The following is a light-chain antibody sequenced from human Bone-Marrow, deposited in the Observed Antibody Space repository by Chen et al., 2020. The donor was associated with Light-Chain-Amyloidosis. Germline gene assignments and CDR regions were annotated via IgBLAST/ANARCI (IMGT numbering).Light chain of an antibody. Sequence: DIVMIQSPDSLAVSLGERVTIHCKSSQIVLYSSNNKNYLAWYQQKPGQPPKLLIYWASTRESGVPDRFSGSGSGTDFTLTISSLQAEDVAVYYCQQYYSTPYTFGQGTKLEIK. CDR2: WAS. CDR1: QIVLYSSNNKNY. V-gene: IGKV4-1*01. CDR3: QQYYSTPYT. J-gene: IGKJ2*01.